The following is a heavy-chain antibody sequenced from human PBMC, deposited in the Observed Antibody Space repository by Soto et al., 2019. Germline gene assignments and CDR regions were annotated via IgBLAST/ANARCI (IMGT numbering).Heavy chain of an antibody. D-gene: IGHD5-18*01. V-gene: IGHV5-10-1*01. CDR3: ARQGENRYGSNLYYYYYGMDV. J-gene: IGHJ6*02. CDR1: GYSFTSYW. CDR2: IDPSDSYT. Sequence: PGESLKISCKGSGYSFTSYWISWVRQMPGKGLEWMGRIDPSDSYTNYSPSFQGHVTISADKSISTAYLQWSSLKASDTAMYYCARQGENRYGSNLYYYYYGMDVWGQGTKVTVSS.